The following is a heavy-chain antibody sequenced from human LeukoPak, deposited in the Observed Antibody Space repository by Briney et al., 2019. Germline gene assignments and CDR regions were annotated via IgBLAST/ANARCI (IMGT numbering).Heavy chain of an antibody. CDR3: AKAPLITIFYYFDY. D-gene: IGHD3-9*01. V-gene: IGHV3-23*01. CDR2: ISGSGGST. Sequence: HPGGSLRLSCAASGFAFSSYAMSWVRQAPGKGLEWVSAISGSGGSTYYADSVKGRFTISRDNSKNTLYLQMNSLRAEDTAVYYCAKAPLITIFYYFDYWGQGTLVTVSS. CDR1: GFAFSSYA. J-gene: IGHJ4*02.